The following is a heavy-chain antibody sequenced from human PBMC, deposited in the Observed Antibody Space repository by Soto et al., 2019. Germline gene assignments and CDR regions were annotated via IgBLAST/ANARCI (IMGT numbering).Heavy chain of an antibody. CDR3: ARESGGSSQRGGYYYYVMDV. D-gene: IGHD2-15*01. CDR1: GGTFSSYA. Sequence: SVKVSCKASGGTFSSYAISWVRQAPGQGLEWMGGIIPIFGTANYAQKFQGRVTITADESTSTAYMELSSLRSEETAVYYCARESGGSSQRGGYYYYVMDVWGQGTTITASS. J-gene: IGHJ6*02. V-gene: IGHV1-69*13. CDR2: IIPIFGTA.